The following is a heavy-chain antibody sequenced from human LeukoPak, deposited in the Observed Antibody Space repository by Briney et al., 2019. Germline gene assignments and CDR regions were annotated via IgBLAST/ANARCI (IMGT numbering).Heavy chain of an antibody. CDR2: ISSSGSTI. V-gene: IGHV3-48*03. J-gene: IGHJ6*02. CDR1: GFTFSSYE. Sequence: GGALRLSCAASGFTFSSYEMNWVRQAPGKGLEWVSYISSSGSTIYYADSVKSRFTISRDKAKNSLYLQMNSLRAEDTAVYYCAGMPGTRSDYYYGMDVWGQGTTVTVSS. CDR3: AGMPGTRSDYYYGMDV. D-gene: IGHD1-14*01.